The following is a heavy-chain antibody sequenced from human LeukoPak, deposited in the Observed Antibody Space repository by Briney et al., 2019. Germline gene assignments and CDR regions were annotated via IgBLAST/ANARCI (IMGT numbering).Heavy chain of an antibody. D-gene: IGHD5-18*01. J-gene: IGHJ3*02. CDR2: IYYSGST. CDR1: GGSISSSSYY. V-gene: IGHV4-39*01. CDR3: ARLPKDTAMVTHAFDI. Sequence: SETLSLTCTVSGGSISSSSYYWGWIRQPPGKGLEWIGSIYYSGSTYYNPSLKSRVTTSVDTAKNQFSLKQSSVTAVDTAVYYCARLPKDTAMVTHAFDIWGQGTMVTVSS.